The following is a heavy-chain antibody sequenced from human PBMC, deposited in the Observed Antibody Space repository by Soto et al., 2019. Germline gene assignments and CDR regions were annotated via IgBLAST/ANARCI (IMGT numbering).Heavy chain of an antibody. Sequence: QVQLVQSGAEVKKPGASVRVSCKASGYTFTSYGISWVRQAPGQGLEWMGWISAYNGNANYAQKLQGRVTMTTDTSTSTAYMELRSLRSDDTAVYYCARTQDLVGAFNWFDPWGQGTLVTVSS. J-gene: IGHJ5*02. V-gene: IGHV1-18*04. CDR2: ISAYNGNA. CDR1: GYTFTSYG. CDR3: ARTQDLVGAFNWFDP. D-gene: IGHD1-26*01.